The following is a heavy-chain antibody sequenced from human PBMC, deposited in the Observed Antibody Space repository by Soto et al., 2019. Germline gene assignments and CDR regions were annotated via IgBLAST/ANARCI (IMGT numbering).Heavy chain of an antibody. CDR1: GGSISSSSYY. CDR3: VRAARTQWGYYYYYMDV. Sequence: PSETLSLTCTVSGGSISSSSYYWGWIRQPPGKGLEWIGSIYYSGSTYYNPSLKSRVTISVDTSKNQFSLKLSSVTAADTAVYYCVRAARTQWGYYYYYMDVWGKGTTVTVSS. V-gene: IGHV4-39*01. D-gene: IGHD6-6*01. J-gene: IGHJ6*03. CDR2: IYYSGST.